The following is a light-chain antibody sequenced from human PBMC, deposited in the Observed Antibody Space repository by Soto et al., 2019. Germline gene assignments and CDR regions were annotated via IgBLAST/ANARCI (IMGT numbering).Light chain of an antibody. CDR1: SSNIGNNY. CDR3: ATWDSSLSAGV. J-gene: IGLJ2*01. V-gene: IGLV1-51*01. CDR2: DND. Sequence: QSVLTQPPSVSAAPGQKVTISCSGSSSNIGNNYVYWYQQLPGTAPKLLIYDNDKRPSGIPDRFSGSKSGTSATLCVTGLQTGDEADYYCATWDSSLSAGVFGGGTKVTVL.